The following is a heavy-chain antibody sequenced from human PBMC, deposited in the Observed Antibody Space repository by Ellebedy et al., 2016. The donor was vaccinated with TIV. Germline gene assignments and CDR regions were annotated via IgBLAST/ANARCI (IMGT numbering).Heavy chain of an antibody. CDR2: ISSSSSSR. V-gene: IGHV3-21*01. CDR1: GFTFSYYS. Sequence: PGGSLRLSCAASGFTFSYYSMNWVRRAPGKGLEWVSSISSSSSSRYYADSVKGRFTISRDNAKNSLFLQMNSLRAEDTAVYYCARDKKYSSSWYPPDGMDVWGQGTAVTVSS. D-gene: IGHD6-13*01. J-gene: IGHJ6*02. CDR3: ARDKKYSSSWYPPDGMDV.